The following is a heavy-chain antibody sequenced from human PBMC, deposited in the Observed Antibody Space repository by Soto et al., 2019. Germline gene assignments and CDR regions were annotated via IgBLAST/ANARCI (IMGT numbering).Heavy chain of an antibody. Sequence: SETQSLTCTVSGGSISSGGYYWSWIRQHPGKGLEWIGYIYYSGSTYYNPSLKSRVTISVDTSKNQFSLKLSSVTAADTAVYYCARVDYGDYVYFDYWGQGTLVTVSS. CDR1: GGSISSGGYY. D-gene: IGHD4-17*01. V-gene: IGHV4-31*03. CDR2: IYYSGST. CDR3: ARVDYGDYVYFDY. J-gene: IGHJ4*02.